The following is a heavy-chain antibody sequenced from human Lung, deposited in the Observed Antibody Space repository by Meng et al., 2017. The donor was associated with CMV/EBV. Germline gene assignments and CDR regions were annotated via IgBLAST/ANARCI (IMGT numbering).Heavy chain of an antibody. CDR3: ARNPLYCSSTSCYIPGNYYYYYGMDV. CDR2: ISAYNGNT. D-gene: IGHD2-2*02. J-gene: IGHJ6*02. Sequence: ASVKVSCKASGYTFTSYGISWVRQAPGQGLEWMGWISAYNGNTNYAQKLQGRVTMTTDTSTSTAYMELRSLRSDDTAVYYCARNPLYCSSTSCYIPGNYYYYYGMDVWXQGTTVXVSS. V-gene: IGHV1-18*01. CDR1: GYTFTSYG.